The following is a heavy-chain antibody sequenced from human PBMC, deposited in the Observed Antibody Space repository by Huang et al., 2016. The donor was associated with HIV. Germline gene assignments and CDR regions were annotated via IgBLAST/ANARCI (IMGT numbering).Heavy chain of an antibody. V-gene: IGHV5-51*03. CDR3: ARPLLGYSNGYYFDY. J-gene: IGHJ4*02. CDR1: GFSFTNYW. CDR2: IYPGDADP. Sequence: EVQLVQSGAEVKKPGESLKISCKGSGFSFTNYWIGWVRQMPGKGLEWVGGIYPGDADPTYSPSFRGQVTISADKSINTAYLQWNSLKASDSAMYYCARPLLGYSNGYYFDYWGQGTLVTVSS. D-gene: IGHD5-18*01.